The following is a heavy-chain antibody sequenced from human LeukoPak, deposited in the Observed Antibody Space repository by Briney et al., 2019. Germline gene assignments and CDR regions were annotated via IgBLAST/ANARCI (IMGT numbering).Heavy chain of an antibody. J-gene: IGHJ4*02. V-gene: IGHV1-69*13. Sequence: SVKVSCKASGGTFSSYAVTWARQAPGQGLEWMGGIIPIFGTANYAQKFQGRVTITVDESTSTAYMELSSLTSEDTAVYYCARDLSTNTPMPANFWGQGTLVTVSS. CDR2: IIPIFGTA. CDR1: GGTFSSYA. D-gene: IGHD5-18*01. CDR3: ARDLSTNTPMPANF.